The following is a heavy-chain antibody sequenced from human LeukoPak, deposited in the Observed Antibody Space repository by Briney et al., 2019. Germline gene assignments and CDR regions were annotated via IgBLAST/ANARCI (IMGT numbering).Heavy chain of an antibody. D-gene: IGHD6-13*01. Sequence: PGGSLRLSCAASGFTFSSYEMNWVRPAPGKGLEWVSYISSSGSTIYYADSVKGRFTISRDNAKNSLYLQMNSLRAEDTAVYYCARALFSSWYSGYYYYGMDVWGQGTTVTVSS. CDR1: GFTFSSYE. CDR3: ARALFSSWYSGYYYYGMDV. J-gene: IGHJ6*02. CDR2: ISSSGSTI. V-gene: IGHV3-48*03.